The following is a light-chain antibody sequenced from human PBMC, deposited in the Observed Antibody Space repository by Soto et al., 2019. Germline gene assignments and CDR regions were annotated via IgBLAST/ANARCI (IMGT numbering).Light chain of an antibody. J-gene: IGKJ2*01. V-gene: IGKV3-11*01. CDR1: QSINNY. CDR2: VAS. CDR3: QQRSTWPPVYT. Sequence: EVVLTQSPATLSLSPGERATLSCRASQSINNYLAWYQQKPGQAPRLLIYVASNRATGIPARFSGSGSGTDFTLTISILVPEDFAVYYWQQRSTWPPVYTFGQGTKLEIK.